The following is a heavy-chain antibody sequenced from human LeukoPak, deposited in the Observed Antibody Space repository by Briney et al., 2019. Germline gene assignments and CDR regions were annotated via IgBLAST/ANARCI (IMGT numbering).Heavy chain of an antibody. CDR2: ISGSGGST. D-gene: IGHD4-17*01. J-gene: IGHJ4*02. Sequence: PGGSLRLSCAASGFTFSSYAMSWVRQAPGKVLEWVSAISGSGGSTYYADSVKGRFTISRDNSKNTLYLQMNSLRAEDTAVYYCAPGAYGDYVQPTDYWGQGTLVTVSS. CDR1: GFTFSSYA. CDR3: APGAYGDYVQPTDY. V-gene: IGHV3-23*01.